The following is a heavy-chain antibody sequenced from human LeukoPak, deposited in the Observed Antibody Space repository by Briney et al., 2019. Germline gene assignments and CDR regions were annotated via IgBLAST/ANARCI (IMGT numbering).Heavy chain of an antibody. J-gene: IGHJ4*02. D-gene: IGHD3-10*01. CDR1: GFTFSSYW. CDR3: ARDLSVWLGELNQDY. CDR2: IKQDGSEK. V-gene: IGHV3-7*03. Sequence: PGGSLRLSCAASGFTFSSYWMSWVRQAPGKGLEWVANIKQDGSEKYYVDSVKGRFTISRDNAKNSLYLQMNSLRAEDTAVYYCARDLSVWLGELNQDYWGQGTLVTVSS.